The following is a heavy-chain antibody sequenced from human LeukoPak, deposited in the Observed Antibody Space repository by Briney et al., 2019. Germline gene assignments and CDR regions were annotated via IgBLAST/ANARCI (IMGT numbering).Heavy chain of an antibody. CDR3: ARGHYYDSSADDAFDI. CDR1: GFTFSSYA. V-gene: IGHV3-30-3*01. Sequence: GGSLRLSCAASGFTFSSYAMHWVRQAPGKGLEWVAVISYDGSNKYYADSVKGRFTISRDNSKNTLYLQMNSLRAEDTAVYYCARGHYYDSSADDAFDIWGQGTVVTVSS. CDR2: ISYDGSNK. J-gene: IGHJ3*02. D-gene: IGHD3-22*01.